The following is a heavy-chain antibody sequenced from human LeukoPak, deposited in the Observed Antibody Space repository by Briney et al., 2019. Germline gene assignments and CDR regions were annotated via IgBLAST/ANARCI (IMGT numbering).Heavy chain of an antibody. D-gene: IGHD1-26*01. V-gene: IGHV1-69*13. CDR3: AREMVGATTSGWFDP. J-gene: IGHJ5*02. CDR2: IIPIFGTA. Sequence: ASVKVSCKASGGTFSSYAISWVRQAPGQGLEWMGGIIPIFGTANYAQKFQGRVTITADESTSTAYMELSSLRSEDTAVYYCAREMVGATTSGWFDPWGQGTLVTVSS. CDR1: GGTFSSYA.